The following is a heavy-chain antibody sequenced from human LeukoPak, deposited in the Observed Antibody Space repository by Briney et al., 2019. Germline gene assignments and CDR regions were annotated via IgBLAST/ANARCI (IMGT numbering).Heavy chain of an antibody. CDR2: ITDNSDYL. V-gene: IGHV3-21*01. J-gene: IGHJ4*02. CDR1: GFTFSSYS. D-gene: IGHD1-26*01. Sequence: PGGSLRLSCAASGFTFSSYSMNWVRQAPGKGLEWVSGITDNSDYLYYADSMKGRFTISRDNAKNSLYLQMNSLRAEDTAVYYCASSGSYRFDYWGQGTLVTVSS. CDR3: ASSGSYRFDY.